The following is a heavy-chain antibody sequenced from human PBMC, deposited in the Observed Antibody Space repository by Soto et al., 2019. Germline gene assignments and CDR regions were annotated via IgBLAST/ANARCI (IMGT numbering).Heavy chain of an antibody. CDR2: INETGSPR. CDR1: GFTFSIYN. CDR3: AADSSSPY. Sequence: PGGSLRLSCVVSGFTFSIYNMNWVRQAPGKGLEWVSFINETGSPRYYADFVKGRFTVSRDNTKNSLFLQMNNLRVEDTAMYYCAADSSSPYWGQGTLVTVSS. J-gene: IGHJ4*01. D-gene: IGHD2-2*01. V-gene: IGHV3-48*01.